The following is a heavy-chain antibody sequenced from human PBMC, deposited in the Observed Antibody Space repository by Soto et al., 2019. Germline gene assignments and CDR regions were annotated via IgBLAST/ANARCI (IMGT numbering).Heavy chain of an antibody. J-gene: IGHJ4*02. CDR3: AAAKLLPFEY. CDR1: GFTFSVYK. Sequence: HPGGSLRLSCSTSGFTFSVYKMHWVRQAPGKGLEYVSGISNQGDTTYYADSVKGRFTISRDNSENTLYFQMSSLRPEDTAVYYCAAAKLLPFEYWGQGTQVTVS. D-gene: IGHD2-15*01. V-gene: IGHV3-64D*06. CDR2: ISNQGDTT.